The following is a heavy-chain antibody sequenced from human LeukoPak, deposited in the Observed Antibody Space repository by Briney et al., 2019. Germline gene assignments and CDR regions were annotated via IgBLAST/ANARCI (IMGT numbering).Heavy chain of an antibody. CDR3: ARLLGAND. D-gene: IGHD1-26*01. CDR2: CRDKANSYTT. CDR1: GFTFTDYS. V-gene: IGHV3-72*01. J-gene: IGHJ4*02. Sequence: PGGSLRLSCVASGFTFTDYSMDWVRQAPGKGLEWVCRCRDKANSYTTEYAASVKGRFTISRDDSKNSQNLQMNSLETEDTAVYYCARLLGANDWGQGTLVTVSS.